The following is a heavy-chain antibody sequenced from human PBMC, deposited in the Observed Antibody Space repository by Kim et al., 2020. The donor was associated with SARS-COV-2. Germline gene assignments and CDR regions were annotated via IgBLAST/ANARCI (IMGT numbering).Heavy chain of an antibody. V-gene: IGHV3-33*01. CDR1: GFSFSSYG. D-gene: IGHD3-10*01. Sequence: GGSLRLSCAASGFSFSSYGMHWVRQAPGKGLEWVAVIWYDGSKKYYADSVKGRFTISRDNSKNTLYLQMNSLRAEDTAVYYCARDGDASGSSFLEYLQYWGLGTLVTVSS. J-gene: IGHJ1*01. CDR3: ARDGDASGSSFLEYLQY. CDR2: IWYDGSKK.